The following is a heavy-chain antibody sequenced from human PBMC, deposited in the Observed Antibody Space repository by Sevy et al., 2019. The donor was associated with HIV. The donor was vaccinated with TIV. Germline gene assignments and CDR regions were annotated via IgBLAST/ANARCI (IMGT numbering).Heavy chain of an antibody. D-gene: IGHD3-3*01. Sequence: GGSLRLSCTASGFTLSDYNMNWVRQAPGKGLEWVAYSSRSGNRIFYVDSVKGRFTISRDNAKNSRSLQMNNLSAEDTAIYYCARERFLELDYYYGLDVWGQGTAVTVSS. CDR3: ARERFLELDYYYGLDV. V-gene: IGHV3-48*03. J-gene: IGHJ6*02. CDR1: GFTLSDYN. CDR2: SSRSGNRI.